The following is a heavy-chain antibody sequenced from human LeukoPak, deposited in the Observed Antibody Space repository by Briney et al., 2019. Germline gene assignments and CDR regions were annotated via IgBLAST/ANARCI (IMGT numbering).Heavy chain of an antibody. J-gene: IGHJ4*02. CDR2: IKYNGGDT. Sequence: GGSLRLSCATSGFSFSSYWMSWVRQAPGKGLEWVANIKYNGGDTNYVDSVRGRFTISRDNSKNSMFLQMSSLRAEDTGVYYCGKSTVSWGEGTLGTVSS. CDR1: GFSFSSYW. CDR3: GKSTVS. V-gene: IGHV3-7*01. D-gene: IGHD4-11*01.